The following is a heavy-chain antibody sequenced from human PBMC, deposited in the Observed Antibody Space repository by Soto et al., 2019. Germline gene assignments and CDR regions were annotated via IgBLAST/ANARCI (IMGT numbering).Heavy chain of an antibody. Sequence: GGSLRLSCAASGFTFSSYSMNWVRQAPGKGLEWVSYISSSSSTIYYADSVKGRFTISRDNAKNSLYLQMNSLRAEDTAVYYCARHVLRYFDWLTPPGYFDYWGQGTLVTVSS. J-gene: IGHJ4*02. D-gene: IGHD3-9*01. CDR3: ARHVLRYFDWLTPPGYFDY. V-gene: IGHV3-48*01. CDR1: GFTFSSYS. CDR2: ISSSSSTI.